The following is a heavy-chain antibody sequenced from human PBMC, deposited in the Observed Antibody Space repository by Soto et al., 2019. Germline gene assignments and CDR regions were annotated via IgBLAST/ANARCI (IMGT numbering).Heavy chain of an antibody. CDR1: GGSFTSNNW. CDR3: GSRDPGTSVDY. J-gene: IGHJ4*02. D-gene: IGHD1-7*01. CDR2: IYRTGST. V-gene: IGHV4-4*02. Sequence: SETLSLTCAVSGGSFTSNNWWTWVRQPPGQGLEWIGEIYRTGSTNYNPSLKSRVTISLDKSENQFSLKVTSLTAADTAVYYCGSRDPGTSVDYWGQGTLVTVSS.